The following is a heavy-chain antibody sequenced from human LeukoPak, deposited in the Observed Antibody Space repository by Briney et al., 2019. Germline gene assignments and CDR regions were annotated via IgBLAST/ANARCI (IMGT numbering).Heavy chain of an antibody. D-gene: IGHD3-3*02. CDR3: AKGIAHFYCYMDV. J-gene: IGHJ6*03. CDR1: GFTFSRYA. CDR2: ISGSGGST. V-gene: IGHV3-23*01. Sequence: GGSLRLSCAASGFTFSRYAMSWVRQAPGEGLEWVSAISGSGGSTYYADSVKGRFTISRDNSKNTLYLQMNSLRGEDRAVYYCAKGIAHFYCYMDVWGKGTTVTVSS.